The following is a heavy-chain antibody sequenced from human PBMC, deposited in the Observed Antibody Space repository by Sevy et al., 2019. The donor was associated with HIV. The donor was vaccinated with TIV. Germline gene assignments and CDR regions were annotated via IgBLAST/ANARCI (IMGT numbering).Heavy chain of an antibody. Sequence: GGSLRLSCTTSGFTFADYAMSWVRQAPGKGLEWIAFIRRETFGEAPQYAASVKGRFIISRDDSKSIAYLQMNSLKTEDTAVYYCTGTRAGYDHIFDSWGQGALVTVSS. V-gene: IGHV3-49*04. J-gene: IGHJ4*01. CDR1: GFTFADYA. CDR3: TGTRAGYDHIFDS. D-gene: IGHD5-12*01. CDR2: IRRETFGEAP.